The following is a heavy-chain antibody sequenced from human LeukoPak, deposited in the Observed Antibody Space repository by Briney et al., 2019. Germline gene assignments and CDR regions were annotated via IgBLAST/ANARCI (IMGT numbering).Heavy chain of an antibody. J-gene: IGHJ4*02. D-gene: IGHD3-22*01. CDR1: GFTFSSYG. CDR3: ARDPPGHYYDSSGYFDY. CDR2: IWYDGSNK. Sequence: GGSLRLSCAASGFTFSSYGMHWVRQAPGKGLEWVAVIWYDGSNKYYADSVKGRFTISRDNSKNTLYLQMNSLRAEDTAVYYCARDPPGHYYDSSGYFDYWGQGTVVSVSS. V-gene: IGHV3-33*01.